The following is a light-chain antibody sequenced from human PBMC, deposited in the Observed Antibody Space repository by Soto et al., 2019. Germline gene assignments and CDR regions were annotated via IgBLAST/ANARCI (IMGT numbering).Light chain of an antibody. Sequence: QSAITQPASVSGSPGQSITISCTGSSSDIGRYDHVSWYQHHPGKAPKLLISEVSSRPSGVSTRFSGSKSGYTASLTISGLQAEDEADYYCNSHTSGDFLVFGTGTKVTGL. CDR2: EVS. CDR1: SSDIGRYDH. J-gene: IGLJ1*01. V-gene: IGLV2-14*01. CDR3: NSHTSGDFLV.